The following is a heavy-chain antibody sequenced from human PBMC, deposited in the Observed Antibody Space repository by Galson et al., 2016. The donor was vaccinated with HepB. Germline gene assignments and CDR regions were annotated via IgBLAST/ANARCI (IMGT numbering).Heavy chain of an antibody. V-gene: IGHV1-18*01. CDR2: ISAYNGNT. J-gene: IGHJ4*02. CDR1: GCTFTNYG. CDR3: ARDLENYDFWSGYYKCLDY. Sequence: SCKASGCTFTNYGINWVRQAPGQGLEWMGWISAYNGNTVYAQKLQGRVTMTTDTSTSTAYMELRSLRSDDTAVYYCARDLENYDFWSGYYKCLDYWGQGTLVTVSS. D-gene: IGHD3-3*01.